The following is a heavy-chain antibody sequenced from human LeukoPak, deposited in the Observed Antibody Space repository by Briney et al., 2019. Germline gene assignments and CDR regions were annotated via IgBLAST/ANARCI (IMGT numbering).Heavy chain of an antibody. Sequence: SVKVSCKASGDTFRRYVLNWVRQAPGQGLEWMARIIPIFGTTNYPHNVQGRVTISADKSTNTVFLELTSLRSEDTAVYYCASLQMGDGRDAYNAWGQGTLVTVSS. CDR3: ASLQMGDGRDAYNA. V-gene: IGHV1-69*06. J-gene: IGHJ5*02. CDR2: IIPIFGTT. CDR1: GDTFRRYV. D-gene: IGHD5-24*01.